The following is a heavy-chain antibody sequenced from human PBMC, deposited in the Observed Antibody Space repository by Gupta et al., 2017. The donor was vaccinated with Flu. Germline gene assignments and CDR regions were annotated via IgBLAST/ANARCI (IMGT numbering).Heavy chain of an antibody. V-gene: IGHV4-61*02. CDR1: GGSISLGGYY. CDR3: ARKCSGGSCYPYGMDV. CDR2: IYTSGST. Sequence: VLLQESGPGLVKPPQTLSPTCTVPGGSISLGGYYWSWIRQPAGKGLEWIGRIYTSGSTNYNPSLKSRVTISVDTSKNQFSLKLSSVTAADTAVYYCARKCSGGSCYPYGMDVWGQGTTVTVSS. D-gene: IGHD2-15*01. J-gene: IGHJ6*02.